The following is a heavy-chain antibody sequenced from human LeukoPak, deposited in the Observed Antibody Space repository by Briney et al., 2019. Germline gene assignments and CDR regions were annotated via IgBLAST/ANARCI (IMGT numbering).Heavy chain of an antibody. CDR3: ARGHYCSSTSCPSAFETFDY. V-gene: IGHV4-4*07. J-gene: IGHJ4*02. CDR1: GGSISSYY. D-gene: IGHD2-2*01. Sequence: PSETLSLTCTVSGGSISSYYWSWIRQPAGKGLEWIGRIYTSGSTNYNPSLKSRVTMSVDTSKNQFSLKLSSVTAADTAVYYCARGHYCSSTSCPSAFETFDYWGQGTLVTVSS. CDR2: IYTSGST.